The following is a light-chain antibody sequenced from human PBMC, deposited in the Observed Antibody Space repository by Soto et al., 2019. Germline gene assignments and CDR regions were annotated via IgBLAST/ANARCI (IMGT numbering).Light chain of an antibody. V-gene: IGKV3-15*01. CDR2: GPA. CDR3: QHYNEWPPAVT. Sequence: EIVMTQSPGTLSVSPGERATLSCRASQNIGSNLAWYQQKPGQAPRLLFYGPATRATAIPARFSGGGSGTEFTLTISSLQSEEFGVDYCQHYNEWPPAVTFGPGTKVDL. CDR1: QNIGSN. J-gene: IGKJ3*01.